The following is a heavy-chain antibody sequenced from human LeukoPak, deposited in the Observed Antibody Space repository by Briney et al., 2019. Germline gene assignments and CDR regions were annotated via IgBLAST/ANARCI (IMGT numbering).Heavy chain of an antibody. D-gene: IGHD3-3*01. CDR3: VRSYDFWSGYADY. CDR2: IKLDGSEK. J-gene: IGHJ4*02. CDR1: GFTFSSYW. Sequence: GGSLRLSCAASGFTFSSYWMSWVRQAPGKGLEWVANIKLDGSEKYYVDSVKGRFTNSRDNGKNSLYLQMNSLRVEDTAVYYCVRSYDFWSGYADYWGQGTLVTVSS. V-gene: IGHV3-7*01.